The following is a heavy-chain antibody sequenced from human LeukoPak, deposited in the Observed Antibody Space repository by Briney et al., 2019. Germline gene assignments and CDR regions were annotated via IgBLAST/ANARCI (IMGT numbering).Heavy chain of an antibody. J-gene: IGHJ4*02. D-gene: IGHD6-13*01. Sequence: GESLKISCKGSGYSFTSYWIGWVRQMPGKGLEWMGIIYPGDSDTRYSPSFQGQVTISADKSISTAYLQWSSLRAEDTAVYYCAKGHRVAAAGTDFDYWGQGTLATVSS. CDR3: AKGHRVAAAGTDFDY. CDR2: IYPGDSDT. CDR1: GYSFTSYW. V-gene: IGHV5-51*01.